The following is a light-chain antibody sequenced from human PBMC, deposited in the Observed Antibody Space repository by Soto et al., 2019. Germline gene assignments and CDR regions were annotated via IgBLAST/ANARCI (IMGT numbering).Light chain of an antibody. V-gene: IGKV3-20*01. Sequence: EIVLTQSPGTLSLSPGERATLSCRASQSVSSSYLAWYQQKPGQAPRLLIYGASSRATGIPDRFSCSGSGTDGSHTISRLEPEDVAVYYCQQYGSSPLTFGGGTKVEIK. CDR2: GAS. CDR1: QSVSSSY. J-gene: IGKJ4*01. CDR3: QQYGSSPLT.